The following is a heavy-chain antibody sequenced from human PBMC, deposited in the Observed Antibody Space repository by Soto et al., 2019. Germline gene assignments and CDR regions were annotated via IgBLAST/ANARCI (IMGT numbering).Heavy chain of an antibody. CDR1: GASFDSYT. D-gene: IGHD1-26*01. CDR3: ARGPLYDLESGMYWYFDL. CDR2: IIPIFGTT. V-gene: IGHV1-69*01. J-gene: IGHJ2*01. Sequence: QVQLVQSGAEVRKSGSSVKVSCKLSGASFDSYTITWVRQAPGQGLEWMGGIIPIFGTTNYAQKFQGRLTITAEGFTSAAYMDLSSLTSEDTGVYYCARGPLYDLESGMYWYFDLWGRGTLVTVSS.